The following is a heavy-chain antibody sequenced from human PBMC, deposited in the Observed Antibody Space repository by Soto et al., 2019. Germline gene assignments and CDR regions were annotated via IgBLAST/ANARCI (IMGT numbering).Heavy chain of an antibody. V-gene: IGHV5-51*01. J-gene: IGHJ4*02. Sequence: PGESLKISCKVSGYSFTNYWIAWVRQMPGKGLEWMGIIYPSDSDTRYMPSFQGQVTISADKSINTAYLHWRSLKASDTAMYYCVRASVSLPPLPDNWGQGTLGTVAS. D-gene: IGHD1-26*01. CDR1: GYSFTNYW. CDR3: VRASVSLPPLPDN. CDR2: IYPSDSDT.